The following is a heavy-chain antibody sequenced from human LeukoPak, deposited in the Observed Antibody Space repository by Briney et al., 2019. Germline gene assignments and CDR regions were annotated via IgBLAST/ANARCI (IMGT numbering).Heavy chain of an antibody. Sequence: PSETLSLTCTVSGGSISSSSYYWGWIRQPPGKGLEWIGSIYYSGSTYYNPSLKSRVTISVDTSKNQFSLKLSSVTAADTAVYYCARVRKVTAIPAFGTFDYWGQGTLVTVS. CDR3: ARVRKVTAIPAFGTFDY. J-gene: IGHJ4*02. V-gene: IGHV4-39*01. CDR1: GGSISSSSYY. D-gene: IGHD2-21*02. CDR2: IYYSGST.